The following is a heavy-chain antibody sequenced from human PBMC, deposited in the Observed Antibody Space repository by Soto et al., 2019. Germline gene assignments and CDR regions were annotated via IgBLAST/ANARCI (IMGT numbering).Heavy chain of an antibody. CDR2: IKEDGSEI. CDR3: ARDIGFDYVN. CDR1: GLNVRSNW. D-gene: IGHD5-12*01. Sequence: GGNLKLSSAVQGLNVRSNWMSWVRQAPGKGLEWVASIKEDGSEIYYLQSVRGRFAISRDSAGNALQLAMNYLSAEDTATYFCARDIGFDYVNWGQGTFVSV. J-gene: IGHJ4*02. V-gene: IGHV3-7*01.